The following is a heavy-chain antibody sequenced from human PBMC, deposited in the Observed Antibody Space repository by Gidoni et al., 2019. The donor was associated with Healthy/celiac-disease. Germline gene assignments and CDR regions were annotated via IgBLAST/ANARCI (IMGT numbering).Heavy chain of an antibody. V-gene: IGHV3-7*03. J-gene: IGHJ4*02. Sequence: ANIKQDGSEKYYVDSVKGRFTISRDNAKNSLYLKMNSLRAEDTAVYYCATDSSSFDYWGQGTLVTVSS. CDR2: IKQDGSEK. D-gene: IGHD6-13*01. CDR3: ATDSSSFDY.